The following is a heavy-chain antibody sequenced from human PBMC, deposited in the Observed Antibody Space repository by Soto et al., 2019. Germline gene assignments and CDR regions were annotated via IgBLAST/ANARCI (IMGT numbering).Heavy chain of an antibody. CDR1: GFTFSSYG. Sequence: GGSLRLSCAASGFTFSSYGMHWVRQAPGKGLEWVAVIWYDGSNKYYADSVKGRFTISRDNSKNTLYLQMNSLRAEDTAVYYCARALYCSSTSCYGEAYYYYGMDVWGQGTTVTVSS. CDR3: ARALYCSSTSCYGEAYYYYGMDV. J-gene: IGHJ6*02. V-gene: IGHV3-33*01. D-gene: IGHD2-2*01. CDR2: IWYDGSNK.